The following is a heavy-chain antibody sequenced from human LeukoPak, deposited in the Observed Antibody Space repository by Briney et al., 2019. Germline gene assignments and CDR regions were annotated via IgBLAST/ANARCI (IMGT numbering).Heavy chain of an antibody. CDR3: AGFASGSNWSYLDQ. J-gene: IGHJ4*02. D-gene: IGHD6-13*01. CDR1: GDSIRNYY. V-gene: IGHV4-4*07. Sequence: SETLSLTCTVSGDSIRNYYWTWIRQPAGKGLEWIGRVYTRGSANYHPSLRSQVSMSVDTSKNQFSLNLSSMTAADTAIYYCAGFASGSNWSYLDQWGQGILVTVSS. CDR2: VYTRGSA.